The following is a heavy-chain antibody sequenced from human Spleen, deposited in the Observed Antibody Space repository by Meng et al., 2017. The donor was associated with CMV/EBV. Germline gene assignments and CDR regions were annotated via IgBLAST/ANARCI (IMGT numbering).Heavy chain of an antibody. CDR1: GHSFTSYW. J-gene: IGHJ4*02. V-gene: IGHV5-51*01. D-gene: IGHD2-2*02. Sequence: GESLKISCKGSGHSFTSYWIGWVRQMPGKGLEWMAIIYPGDSDTTYSPSFQGQVTISVDKSISTAYLQWSSLKASDTAMYYCARPPQPYCSSTSCYSYFDYWGQGTLVTVSS. CDR2: IYPGDSDT. CDR3: ARPPQPYCSSTSCYSYFDY.